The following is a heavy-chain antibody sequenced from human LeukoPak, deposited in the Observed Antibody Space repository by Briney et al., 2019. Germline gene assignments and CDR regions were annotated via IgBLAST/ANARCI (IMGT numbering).Heavy chain of an antibody. CDR1: GFTFSSYW. D-gene: IGHD6-6*01. CDR2: INSDGSST. Sequence: GGSLRLSCAASGFTFSSYWMHWVRQAPGKGLVWVSRINSDGSSTSYADSVKGRLTISRDNAKNTLYLQMNSLRAEDTAVYYCAGSASSNWFDPWGQGTLVTVSS. V-gene: IGHV3-74*01. CDR3: AGSASSNWFDP. J-gene: IGHJ5*02.